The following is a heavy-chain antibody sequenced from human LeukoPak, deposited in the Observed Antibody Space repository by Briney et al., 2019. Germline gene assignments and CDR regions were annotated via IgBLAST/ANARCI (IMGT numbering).Heavy chain of an antibody. CDR2: IKSKTDGGTT. J-gene: IGHJ4*02. CDR1: GFTFSYAW. D-gene: IGHD3-22*01. CDR3: TTVIYYDSSGYYDY. V-gene: IGHV3-15*01. Sequence: GGSLRLSCAASGFTFSYAWMSWVRQAPGKGLEWVGRIKSKTDGGTTDYAAPVKGRFTISRDDSKNTLYLQMNSLKTEDTAVYYCTTVIYYDSSGYYDYWGQGTLVTVSS.